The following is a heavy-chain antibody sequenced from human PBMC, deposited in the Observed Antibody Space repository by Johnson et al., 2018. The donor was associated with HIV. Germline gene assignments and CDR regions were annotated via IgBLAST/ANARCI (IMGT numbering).Heavy chain of an antibody. V-gene: IGHV3-11*04. CDR3: ARDRDDVFAVDI. D-gene: IGHD3-9*01. Sequence: QVQLVESGGGLVKPGGSLRLSCAASGFSFSDYYMSWIRQAPGKGLEWVSYISSSGSTIYYADFVKGRFTISRDNAKKSMYLQMNSLRAEDTALYYCARDRDDVFAVDIWGQGTRVTVSA. CDR2: ISSSGSTI. J-gene: IGHJ3*02. CDR1: GFSFSDYY.